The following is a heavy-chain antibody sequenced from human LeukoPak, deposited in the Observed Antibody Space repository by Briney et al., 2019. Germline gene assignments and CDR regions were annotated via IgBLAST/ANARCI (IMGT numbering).Heavy chain of an antibody. CDR1: GGSLSSYY. CDR3: ASSWAVAGPGLLIADSFDH. Sequence: SETLSLTCTVSGGSLSSYYWSWIRQPPGKGLEWIGYIYYSGSTNYNPSLKSRVTISVDTSKNQFSLKLSSVTAADTAVYYCASSWAVAGPGLLIADSFDHWGQGTLVTVSS. CDR2: IYYSGST. V-gene: IGHV4-59*01. D-gene: IGHD6-19*01. J-gene: IGHJ4*02.